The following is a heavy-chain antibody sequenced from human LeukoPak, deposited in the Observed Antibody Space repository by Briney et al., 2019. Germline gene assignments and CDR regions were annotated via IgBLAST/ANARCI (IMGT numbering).Heavy chain of an antibody. CDR2: ISYDGSNK. V-gene: IGHV3-30*18. Sequence: GGSLRLSCAASGFTFSSYGMHWVRQAPGKGLEWVAVISYDGSNKYYADSVKGRFTIYRDNSKNTLYLQMNSLRAEDTAVYYCAKDRGHYFDYWGQGTLVTVSS. CDR1: GFTFSSYG. CDR3: AKDRGHYFDY. J-gene: IGHJ4*02.